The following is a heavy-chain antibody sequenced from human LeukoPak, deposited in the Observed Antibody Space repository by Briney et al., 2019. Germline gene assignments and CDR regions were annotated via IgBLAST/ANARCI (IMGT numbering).Heavy chain of an antibody. Sequence: GESLKISCKAAGNSFTSYWIGWVRQMPGKGLEWMGIICPGDSDARKSPSFRGRVAVSADKSFSTTYLQWNSLRAEDTAVYYCAKHYDSSGKRGYDYWGQGTQVTVSS. D-gene: IGHD3-22*01. CDR2: ICPGDSDA. V-gene: IGHV5-51*01. CDR1: GNSFTSYW. CDR3: AKHYDSSGKRGYDY. J-gene: IGHJ4*02.